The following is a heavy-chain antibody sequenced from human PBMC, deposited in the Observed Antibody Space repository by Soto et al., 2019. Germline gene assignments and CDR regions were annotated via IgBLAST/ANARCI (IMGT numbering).Heavy chain of an antibody. CDR3: AREVRVIAEAGTLLTNYYYYGMDV. Sequence: EVQLVESGGGLIQPGGSLSLSCAASGFTVSSNYMSWVRQAPGKGLEWVSVIYRCGSTYYADYVKGRFTISRDNAKNTQYREMNSLRAEDTAVYYCAREVRVIAEAGTLLTNYYYYGMDVWGQGTTVTVSS. CDR1: GFTVSSNY. J-gene: IGHJ6*02. D-gene: IGHD6-13*01. CDR2: IYRCGST. V-gene: IGHV3-66*03.